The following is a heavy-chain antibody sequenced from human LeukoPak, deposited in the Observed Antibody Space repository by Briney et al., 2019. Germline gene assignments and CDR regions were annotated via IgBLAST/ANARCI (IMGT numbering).Heavy chain of an antibody. Sequence: SETLSLTCAVSGGSISSGGYSWSWIRQPPGKGLEWIGYIYYSGSTYYNPSLKSRVTISVDTSKNQLSLKLSSVTAADTAVYYCARGYYGDRGGWFDPWGQGTLVTVSS. CDR2: IYYSGST. V-gene: IGHV4-30-4*07. J-gene: IGHJ5*02. D-gene: IGHD4-17*01. CDR3: ARGYYGDRGGWFDP. CDR1: GGSISSGGYS.